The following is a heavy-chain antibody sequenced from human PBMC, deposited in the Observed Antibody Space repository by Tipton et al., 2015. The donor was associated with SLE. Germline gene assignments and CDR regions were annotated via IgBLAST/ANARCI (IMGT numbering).Heavy chain of an antibody. D-gene: IGHD6-13*01. Sequence: TLSLTCTVSGGSITSHYWTWIRQSPGKEFEWLAYVSYTGSATYNPSLRSRVPISLDTSENQFSLKGTSVTAADTAVYYCARVVYSFSDAFDIWGQGTLVTVSS. V-gene: IGHV4-59*08. CDR1: GGSITSHY. CDR3: ARVVYSFSDAFDI. CDR2: VSYTGSA. J-gene: IGHJ3*02.